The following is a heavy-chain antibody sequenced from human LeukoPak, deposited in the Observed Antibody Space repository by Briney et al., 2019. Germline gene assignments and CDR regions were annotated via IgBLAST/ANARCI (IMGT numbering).Heavy chain of an antibody. D-gene: IGHD3-3*01. CDR2: IRDSGDST. Sequence: GGSLRLSCAASGFTFSSYAMYWVRQAPGKGLEWVSGIRDSGDSTYYADSVKGRFTVSRDNSKNTLYLQMNSLGAEDTAVYYCAKDRIGMEWFYDYWGQGTLVTVSS. CDR3: AKDRIGMEWFYDY. J-gene: IGHJ4*02. CDR1: GFTFSSYA. V-gene: IGHV3-23*01.